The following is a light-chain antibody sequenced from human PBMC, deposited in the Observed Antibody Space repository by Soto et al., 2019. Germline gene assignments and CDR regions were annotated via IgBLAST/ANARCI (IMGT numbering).Light chain of an antibody. CDR3: CSYAGSYV. J-gene: IGLJ1*01. Sequence: QSVLTQPRSVSGSPGQSVTISCTGTSSDVGGYNYVSWYQQHPGKAPKLMIYDVSKRPSGVPDRFSGSKSGNTASLTISVLQAEDEADYYCCSYAGSYVFGTGTKLTVL. V-gene: IGLV2-11*01. CDR1: SSDVGGYNY. CDR2: DVS.